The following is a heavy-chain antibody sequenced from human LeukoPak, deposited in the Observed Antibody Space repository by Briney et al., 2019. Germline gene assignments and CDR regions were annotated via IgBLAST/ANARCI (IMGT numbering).Heavy chain of an antibody. CDR2: ISYDGSNK. CDR3: ARGPKTSAAAGTIPTLY. V-gene: IGHV3-30-3*01. CDR1: GFTFSSYA. Sequence: HPGRSLRLSCAASGFTFSSYAMHWVRQAPGKGLEWVAVISYDGSNKYYADSVKGRFTISRYNSKNTLYLQMNSLRAEDTAVYYCARGPKTSAAAGTIPTLYWGQGTLVTVSS. D-gene: IGHD6-13*01. J-gene: IGHJ4*02.